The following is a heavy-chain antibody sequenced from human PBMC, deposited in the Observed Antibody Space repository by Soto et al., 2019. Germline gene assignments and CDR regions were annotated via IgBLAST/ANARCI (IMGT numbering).Heavy chain of an antibody. Sequence: GGSLRLSCAASGFTSRSYAMHWVRQAPGKGLEWVAVMSYDGSNRHYADSVKGRFSISRDNSRNTLYLQMNSLTSDDTAVYYCARDGSRNYAPFDCWGQGTLVTVSS. D-gene: IGHD1-7*01. CDR3: ARDGSRNYAPFDC. CDR2: MSYDGSNR. CDR1: GFTSRSYA. V-gene: IGHV3-30-3*01. J-gene: IGHJ4*02.